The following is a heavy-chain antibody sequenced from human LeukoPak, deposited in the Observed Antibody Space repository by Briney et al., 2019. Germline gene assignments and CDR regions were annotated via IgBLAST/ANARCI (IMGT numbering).Heavy chain of an antibody. Sequence: ASVKVSCKASGYTFTSYYMHWVRQAPGQGLEWMGIINPSGGSTSYAQKFQGRVTMTRDMSTSTVYMELSSLRSEDTAVYYCARGYCSGGSCYDYDYWGQGTLATVSS. D-gene: IGHD2-15*01. CDR1: GYTFTSYY. J-gene: IGHJ4*02. CDR2: INPSGGST. CDR3: ARGYCSGGSCYDYDY. V-gene: IGHV1-46*01.